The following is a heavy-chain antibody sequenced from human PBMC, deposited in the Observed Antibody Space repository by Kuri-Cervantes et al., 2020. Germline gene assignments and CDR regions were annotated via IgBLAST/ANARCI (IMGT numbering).Heavy chain of an antibody. CDR2: INTGYGYT. J-gene: IGHJ4*02. V-gene: IGHV1-3*04. D-gene: IGHD6-19*01. CDR1: GYTFTGYY. CDR3: ARDRIAVAGRGGYLDY. Sequence: GESLKISCKASGYTFTGYYMHWVRQAPGQRLEWMGWINTGYGYTKYSQKFQDRVTITRDTSATTAYMELSSLTSEDTAVFYCARDRIAVAGRGGYLDYWGQGTLVTVSS.